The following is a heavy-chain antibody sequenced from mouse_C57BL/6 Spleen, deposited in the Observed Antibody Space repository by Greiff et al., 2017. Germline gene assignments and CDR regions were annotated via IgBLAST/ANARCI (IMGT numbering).Heavy chain of an antibody. Sequence: VQLQQPGAELVMPGASVKLSCKASGYTFTSYWMHWVKQRPGQGLEWIGEIDPSDSYTNYNQKFKGKSTLTVDKSSSTAYMQLSSLTSEDSAVYYCARARGSSSYAMDYWGQGTSVTVSS. CDR3: ARARGSSSYAMDY. D-gene: IGHD1-1*01. CDR2: IDPSDSYT. V-gene: IGHV1-69*01. CDR1: GYTFTSYW. J-gene: IGHJ4*01.